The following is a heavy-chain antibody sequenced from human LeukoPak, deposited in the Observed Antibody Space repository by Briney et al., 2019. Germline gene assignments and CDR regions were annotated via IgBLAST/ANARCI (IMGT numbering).Heavy chain of an antibody. CDR1: GGSISSYY. J-gene: IGHJ6*03. CDR2: VYYSGST. Sequence: SETLSLTCTVSGGSISSYYWSWIRQPPGKGLEWLGYVYYSGSTNYNPSLKSRVSILVDTSKNQFSLKLFSVTAADTAVYYCARDLPLYMDVWGKGTTVTVSS. V-gene: IGHV4-59*01. CDR3: ARDLPLYMDV.